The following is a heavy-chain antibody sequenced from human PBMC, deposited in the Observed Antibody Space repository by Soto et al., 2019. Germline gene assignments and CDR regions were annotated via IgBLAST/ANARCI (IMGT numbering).Heavy chain of an antibody. D-gene: IGHD3-10*01. J-gene: IGHJ4*02. V-gene: IGHV3-23*01. Sequence: GGSLRLSCAASGFTFSSYAMSWVRQAPGKGLEWVSAISGSGGSTYYADSVKGRFTISRDNSKNTLYLQMNSLRAEDTAVYYCAKKRGGGSDYYGSGSYYAPTPEIDYWGQGTLVTVSS. CDR3: AKKRGGGSDYYGSGSYYAPTPEIDY. CDR1: GFTFSSYA. CDR2: ISGSGGST.